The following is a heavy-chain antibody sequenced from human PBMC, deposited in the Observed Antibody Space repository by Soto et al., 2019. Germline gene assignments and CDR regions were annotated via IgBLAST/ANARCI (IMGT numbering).Heavy chain of an antibody. V-gene: IGHV1-69*13. CDR2: IIPIFGTA. CDR3: ARSGGDYYYYYGMDV. D-gene: IGHD2-21*02. Sequence: ASVKVSCKASGGTFSSYAISWVRQAPGQGLEWMGGIIPIFGTANYAQKFQGRVTITADESTSTAYMELSSLRSEDTAAYYCARSGGDYYYYYGMDVWGQGTTVTVSS. J-gene: IGHJ6*02. CDR1: GGTFSSYA.